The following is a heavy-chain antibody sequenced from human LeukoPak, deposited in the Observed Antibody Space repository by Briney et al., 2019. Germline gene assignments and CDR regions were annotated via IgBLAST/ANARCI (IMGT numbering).Heavy chain of an antibody. J-gene: IGHJ4*02. V-gene: IGHV1-18*01. Sequence: ASVKVSCKASDYTFTSYGISWVRQAPGQGLEWMGWISAYNGNTNYAQKLQDRVTMTTDTSTSTAYMELRSLRSDDTAVYYCARTPVQGAQSGSYYHFDYWGQGTLVTVSS. CDR2: ISAYNGNT. D-gene: IGHD1-26*01. CDR1: DYTFTSYG. CDR3: ARTPVQGAQSGSYYHFDY.